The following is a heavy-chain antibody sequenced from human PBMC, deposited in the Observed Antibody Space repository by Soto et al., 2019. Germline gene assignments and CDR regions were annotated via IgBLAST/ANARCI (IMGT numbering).Heavy chain of an antibody. CDR2: ISSSSYI. CDR1: GFTFSSYS. D-gene: IGHD2-21*01. CDR3: ARAPGDKYYYYMDV. V-gene: IGHV3-21*01. J-gene: IGHJ6*03. Sequence: PGGSLRLSCAASGFTFSSYSMNWVRQAPGKGLEWVSSISSSSYIYYADSVKGRFTISRDNAKNSLYLQMNSLRAEDTVVYYCARAPGDKYYYYMDVWGKGTTVTVSS.